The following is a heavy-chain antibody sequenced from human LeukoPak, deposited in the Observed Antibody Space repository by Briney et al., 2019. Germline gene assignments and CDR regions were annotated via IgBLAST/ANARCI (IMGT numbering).Heavy chain of an antibody. J-gene: IGHJ4*02. CDR2: IDSSSYNI. CDR3: ARDLAYYYDSSYD. D-gene: IGHD3-22*01. V-gene: IGHV3-21*01. Sequence: GGSLGLSCAASGFTFNIYSMNWVRRAPGKGLEWVSSIDSSSYNIYYADSVKGRFTISRDNAKNSLYLQMNSLRAEDTAVYYCARDLAYYYDSSYDWGQGTLVTVSS. CDR1: GFTFNIYS.